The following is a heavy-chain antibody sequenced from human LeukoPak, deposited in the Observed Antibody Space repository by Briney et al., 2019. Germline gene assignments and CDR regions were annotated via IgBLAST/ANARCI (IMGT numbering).Heavy chain of an antibody. CDR3: AGDLGSYGSGSYPFHL. Sequence: GASVKVSCKASGGTFSSYAISWVRQAPGQGLEWMGGIIPIFGTANYAQKFQGRVTITTDESTSTAYMELSSLRSEDTAVYYCAGDLGSYGSGSYPFHLWGQGTLVTVSS. J-gene: IGHJ5*02. CDR1: GGTFSSYA. D-gene: IGHD3-10*01. V-gene: IGHV1-69*05. CDR2: IIPIFGTA.